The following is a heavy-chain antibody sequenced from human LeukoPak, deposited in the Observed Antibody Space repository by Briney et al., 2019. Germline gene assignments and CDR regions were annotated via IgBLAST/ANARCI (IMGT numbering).Heavy chain of an antibody. V-gene: IGHV4-59*01. D-gene: IGHD6-19*01. Sequence: SETLSLTCTVSGASISSYYWSWIRQPPGKGLDWIGYIYYSGSTNYNPSLKSRVTISVDTSKNHFSLKLSSVTAADTAVYYCARTRYSSGWFDYWGQGTLVTVSS. J-gene: IGHJ4*02. CDR3: ARTRYSSGWFDY. CDR2: IYYSGST. CDR1: GASISSYY.